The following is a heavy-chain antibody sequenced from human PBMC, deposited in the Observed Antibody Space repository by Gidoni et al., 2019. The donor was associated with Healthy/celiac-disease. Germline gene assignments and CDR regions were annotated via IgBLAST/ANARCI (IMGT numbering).Heavy chain of an antibody. CDR1: GGTFSSYT. CDR2: IIPILGIA. D-gene: IGHD3-10*01. CDR3: ARDGEYYYGSGSHREDNWFDP. Sequence: QVQLVQSGAEVKTPGSSVKVSCTASGGTFSSYTIRWVRQAPGQGFEWMGRIIPILGIANYAQKFQGRVTITADKSTSTAYMELSSLRSEDTAVYYCARDGEYYYGSGSHREDNWFDPWGQGTLVTVSS. J-gene: IGHJ5*02. V-gene: IGHV1-69*08.